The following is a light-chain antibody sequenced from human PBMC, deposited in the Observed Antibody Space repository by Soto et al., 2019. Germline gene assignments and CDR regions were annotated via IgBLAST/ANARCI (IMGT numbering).Light chain of an antibody. CDR3: QSYDSSLSVWV. V-gene: IGLV1-40*01. Sequence: QSVLTQPPSVSGAPGLRVTISCTGSSSNIGAGYDVHWYQQLPGTAPKLLIYGNSNRPSGVPDRFSGSKSATSASLAITGLQAEGEADYYCQSYDSSLSVWVFGGGTKLTVL. CDR2: GNS. J-gene: IGLJ3*02. CDR1: SSNIGAGYD.